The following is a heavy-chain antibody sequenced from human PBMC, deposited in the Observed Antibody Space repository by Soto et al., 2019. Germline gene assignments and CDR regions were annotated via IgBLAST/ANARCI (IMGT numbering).Heavy chain of an antibody. V-gene: IGHV4-61*01. CDR3: ARNSRGYIYGDYFDS. D-gene: IGHD5-18*01. J-gene: IGHJ4*02. CDR1: RSSFHIASYY. Sequence: SEALSITSTFARSSFHIASYYLRGVRHPPVIGLECIGYIYYTWTTYCTPSLTSQVTISVDTSKNQFSLKVKSVSAADTAVYFCARNSRGYIYGDYFDSWGQGTLVTAPQ. CDR2: IYYTWTT.